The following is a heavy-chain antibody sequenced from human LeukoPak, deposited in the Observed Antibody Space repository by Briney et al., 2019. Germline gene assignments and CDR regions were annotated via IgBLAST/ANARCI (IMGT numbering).Heavy chain of an antibody. Sequence: PGGSLRLSCAASGFTFSTYSMNWVRQAPGEGLEWISYISSDSSSIYYADSVKGRFTISRDNARNSLYLQMNSLRAEDTAVFYCARSGRWSGYSVGYYYYYIDVWGKGTRSPSP. CDR2: ISSDSSSI. V-gene: IGHV3-48*01. CDR1: GFTFSTYS. J-gene: IGHJ6*03. D-gene: IGHD3-3*01. CDR3: ARSGRWSGYSVGYYYYYIDV.